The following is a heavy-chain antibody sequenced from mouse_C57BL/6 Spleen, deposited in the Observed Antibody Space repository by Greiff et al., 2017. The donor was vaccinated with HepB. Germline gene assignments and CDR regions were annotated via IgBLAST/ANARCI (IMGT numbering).Heavy chain of an antibody. V-gene: IGHV1-42*01. Sequence: VQLQQSGPELVKPGASVKISCKASGYSFTGYYMNWVKQSPEKSLEWIGEINPSTGGTTYNQKFKAKATLTVDKSSSTAYMQLKSLTSEDSAVYYCARNDYPFAYWGQGTLGTVSA. D-gene: IGHD2-4*01. CDR3: ARNDYPFAY. CDR1: GYSFTGYY. CDR2: INPSTGGT. J-gene: IGHJ3*01.